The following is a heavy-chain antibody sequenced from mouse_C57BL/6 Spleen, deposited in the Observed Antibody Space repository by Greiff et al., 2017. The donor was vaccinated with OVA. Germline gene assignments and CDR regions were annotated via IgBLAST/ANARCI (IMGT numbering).Heavy chain of an antibody. J-gene: IGHJ1*03. D-gene: IGHD1-1*01. CDR3: ARDYYYGKNFDV. V-gene: IGHV1-52*01. Sequence: QVQLQQPGAELVRPGSSVKLSCKASGYTFTSYWMHWVKQRPIQGLEWIGNIDPSDSETHYNQKFKDKATLTVDKSSSTAYMQLSSLTSEDSAVYYCARDYYYGKNFDVWGTGTTVTVSS. CDR2: IDPSDSET. CDR1: GYTFTSYW.